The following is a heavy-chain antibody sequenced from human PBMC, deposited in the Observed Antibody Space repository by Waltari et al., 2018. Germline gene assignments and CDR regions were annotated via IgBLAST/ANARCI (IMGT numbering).Heavy chain of an antibody. J-gene: IGHJ4*02. Sequence: QVQLQESGPGLVKPSQTLSLTCTVSGGSISSGSYYWSWIRQPAGKGLEWIGYIYTSGSTNYNPSLKSRVTISVDMSKNQFSLKLSSVTAADTAVYYCARARPRYGGNSGLYHFDYWGQGTLVTVSS. CDR2: IYTSGST. D-gene: IGHD2-21*02. CDR3: ARARPRYGGNSGLYHFDY. CDR1: GGSISSGSYY. V-gene: IGHV4-61*09.